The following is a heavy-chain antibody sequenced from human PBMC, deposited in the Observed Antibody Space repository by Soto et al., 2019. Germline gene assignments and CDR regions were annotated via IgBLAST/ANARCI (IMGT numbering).Heavy chain of an antibody. D-gene: IGHD3-10*01. CDR3: ARDGNTMVLDY. V-gene: IGHV3-30-3*01. CDR2: ISYDGSNK. CDR1: GFTFSSYA. Sequence: QPGGSLRLSCAASGFTFSSYAMHWVRQAPGKGLEWVAVISYDGSNKYYADSVKGRFTISRDNSKNTLYLQMNSLRAEDTAVYYCARDGNTMVLDYWGQGTLVTVSS. J-gene: IGHJ4*02.